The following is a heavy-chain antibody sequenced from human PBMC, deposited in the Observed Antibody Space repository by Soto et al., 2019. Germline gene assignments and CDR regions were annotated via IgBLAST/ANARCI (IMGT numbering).Heavy chain of an antibody. J-gene: IGHJ4*02. D-gene: IGHD6-13*01. Sequence: QVQLVQSGAEVKKPGSSVKVSCKASGGTFSSYTISWVRQASGQGLEWMGRIIPILGIANYAQKFQGRVTITADKSTSTAYMELSSLRSEDTAVYYCARRRYSSSWYDDYWGQGTLVTVSS. CDR1: GGTFSSYT. CDR3: ARRRYSSSWYDDY. V-gene: IGHV1-69*02. CDR2: IIPILGIA.